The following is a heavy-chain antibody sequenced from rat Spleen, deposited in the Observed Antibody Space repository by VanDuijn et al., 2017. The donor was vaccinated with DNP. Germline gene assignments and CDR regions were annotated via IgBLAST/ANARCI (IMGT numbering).Heavy chain of an antibody. J-gene: IGHJ2*01. Sequence: QVQLTESGPGLVQPSETLSLTCTVSGFSLTGYSVYWVRQPSGKGLEWMGRMRFNGDTSYNAALKSRLSISRETSKSQVLLKMNSLQTEDTAMYFCARWHLYLSYFDYWGQGVMVTVSS. CDR3: ARWHLYLSYFDY. CDR2: MRFNGDT. D-gene: IGHD1-2*01. CDR1: GFSLTGYS. V-gene: IGHV2-8*01.